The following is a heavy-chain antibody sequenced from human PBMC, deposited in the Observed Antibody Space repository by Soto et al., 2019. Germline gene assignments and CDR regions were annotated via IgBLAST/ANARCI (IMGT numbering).Heavy chain of an antibody. J-gene: IGHJ5*02. V-gene: IGHV5-51*01. CDR1: GYIFASYW. CDR2: IYPSDSSV. CDR3: ARGNVANYFEP. D-gene: IGHD1-7*01. Sequence: GESLKISCESSGYIFASYWIVWVRQMPGKGLEWMGIIYPSDSSVNYNPSVQGQVTMPVDKSISTAYLQWSSLKASDAAIYYCARGNVANYFEPWGQGTLVTVSS.